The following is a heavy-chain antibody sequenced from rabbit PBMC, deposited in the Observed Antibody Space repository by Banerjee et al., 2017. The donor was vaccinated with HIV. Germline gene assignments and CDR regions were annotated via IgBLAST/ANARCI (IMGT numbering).Heavy chain of an antibody. V-gene: IGHV1S45*01. CDR2: IYAGSSGST. J-gene: IGHJ4*01. Sequence: QEQLEESGGDLVKPEGALPLTCTASGFSFGSLYDMCWVRQAPGKGLEWIACIYAGSSGSTYYASWAKGRFTISKTSSTTVTLQMTSLTAADTATYFCARGVNGGYGYDLWGPGTLVT. CDR1: GFSFGSLYD. CDR3: ARGVNGGYGYDL. D-gene: IGHD6-1*01.